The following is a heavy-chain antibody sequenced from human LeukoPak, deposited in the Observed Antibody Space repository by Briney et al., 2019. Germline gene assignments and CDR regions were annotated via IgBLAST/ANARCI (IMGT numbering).Heavy chain of an antibody. J-gene: IGHJ4*02. D-gene: IGHD1-26*01. CDR1: GGSISSYY. CDR2: IYYSGST. V-gene: IGHV4-59*01. CDR3: ARDGYGGNVDH. Sequence: SETLSLTCTISGGSISSYYWSWIRQPPGKGLEWIGYIYYSGSTNYNPSLKSRVTISVDTSKNQFSLKLSSVTAADTAVYFCARDGYGGNVDHWGQGTLVTVSS.